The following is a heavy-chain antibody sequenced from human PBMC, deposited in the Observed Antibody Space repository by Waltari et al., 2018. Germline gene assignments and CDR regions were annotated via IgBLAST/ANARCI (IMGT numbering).Heavy chain of an antibody. CDR3: ARERHRLMEEGYLMALDP. V-gene: IGHV1-18*01. Sequence: QVQLVQSGAEVKKPGASVKVSCKASGSAFSAYVISWVRQAPRQGLEWMGWISGNNGHTNHAQKFQGRLIMTEDTSATTVYMELTYLTSDDTAVYYCARERHRLMEEGYLMALDPWGQGTLVTVSS. J-gene: IGHJ5*02. CDR2: ISGNNGHT. CDR1: GSAFSAYV. D-gene: IGHD2-21*01.